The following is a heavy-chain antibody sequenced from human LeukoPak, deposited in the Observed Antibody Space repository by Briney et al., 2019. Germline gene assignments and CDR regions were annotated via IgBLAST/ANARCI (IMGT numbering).Heavy chain of an antibody. J-gene: IGHJ4*02. V-gene: IGHV3-7*01. D-gene: IGHD3-3*01. Sequence: PGGSLRLSCAASGFTFSSYWMSWVSQAPGKGLEWVANINGDGGAKVYVDSVEGRFTISRDNAKNSMYLQMDNLRAEDTAVYYCARDGKGRDGAVITHEYWGQGNLVTVSS. CDR1: GFTFSSYW. CDR2: INGDGGAK. CDR3: ARDGKGRDGAVITHEY.